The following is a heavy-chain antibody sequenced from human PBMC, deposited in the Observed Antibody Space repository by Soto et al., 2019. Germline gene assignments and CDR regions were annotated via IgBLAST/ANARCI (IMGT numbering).Heavy chain of an antibody. CDR3: ARDATLLRRGYYYYGMDV. Sequence: QVQLQESGPGLVKPSQTLSLTCTVSGGSISSGGYYWSWIRQHPGKGLEWIGYIYYSGSTYYNPSLKSRVTISVDTSKNQFSLKLSSVTAADTAVYYCARDATLLRRGYYYYGMDVWGQGTTVTVSS. J-gene: IGHJ6*02. CDR2: IYYSGST. CDR1: GGSISSGGYY. D-gene: IGHD2-15*01. V-gene: IGHV4-31*03.